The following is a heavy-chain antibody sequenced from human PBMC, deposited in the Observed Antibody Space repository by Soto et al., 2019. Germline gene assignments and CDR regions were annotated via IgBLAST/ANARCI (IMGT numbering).Heavy chain of an antibody. J-gene: IGHJ5*02. D-gene: IGHD2-15*01. CDR1: GGSISSDY. CDR3: ARLGRYCSGGRCYAGFDP. CDR2: IYYSGST. V-gene: IGHV4-59*08. Sequence: QVQLQESGPGLVKPSETLSLTCTVSGGSISSDYWSWIRQPPGKGLEWIGYIYYSGSTNYNPSLKSRGTISVDTSKNQFSLKLSSVTAADTAVYYCARLGRYCSGGRCYAGFDPWGQGTLVPVSS.